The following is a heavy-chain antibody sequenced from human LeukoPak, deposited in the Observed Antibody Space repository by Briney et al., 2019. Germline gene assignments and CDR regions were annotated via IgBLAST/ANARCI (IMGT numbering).Heavy chain of an antibody. J-gene: IGHJ4*02. D-gene: IGHD6-13*01. V-gene: IGHV3-23*01. Sequence: GGSLRLSRAASGCTFSNYAMSWVRQAPGKGLEWVSVISGLGGSTYYADSVKGRFAISRDNSKSTLWLQMNSLRADDTAIYYCARDVEARISAAGTFDYWGQGSLLTVSS. CDR2: ISGLGGST. CDR1: GCTFSNYA. CDR3: ARDVEARISAAGTFDY.